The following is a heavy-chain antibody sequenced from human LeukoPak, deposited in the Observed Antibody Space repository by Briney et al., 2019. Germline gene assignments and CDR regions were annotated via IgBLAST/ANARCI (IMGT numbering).Heavy chain of an antibody. J-gene: IGHJ3*02. CDR3: ARDGENDYGDYGPQAFDI. V-gene: IGHV3-21*01. CDR2: ISSSSSYI. CDR1: GFTFSSCS. D-gene: IGHD4-17*01. Sequence: GSLRLSCAASGFTFSSCSMNWVRQAPGKGLEWVSSISSSSSYIYYADSVKGRFTISRDNAKNSLYLQMNSLRAEDTAVYYCARDGENDYGDYGPQAFDIWGQGTMVTVSS.